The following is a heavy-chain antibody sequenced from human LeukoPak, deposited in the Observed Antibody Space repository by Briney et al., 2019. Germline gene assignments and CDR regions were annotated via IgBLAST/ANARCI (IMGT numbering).Heavy chain of an antibody. V-gene: IGHV3-74*01. Sequence: GGSLRLSCAASKFTFSNYWMHWVRQAPGKGLVWVSRINTDGSSTNYADSVKGRFTISRDNAKNTLYLQMNGLRAEDTAVYYYARDDVAVAGDDYWGQGTLVTVSS. CDR1: KFTFSNYW. CDR2: INTDGSST. CDR3: ARDDVAVAGDDY. D-gene: IGHD6-19*01. J-gene: IGHJ4*02.